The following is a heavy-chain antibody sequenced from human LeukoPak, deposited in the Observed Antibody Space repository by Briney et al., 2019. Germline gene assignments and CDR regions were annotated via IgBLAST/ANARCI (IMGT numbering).Heavy chain of an antibody. V-gene: IGHV3-53*01. J-gene: IGHJ4*02. CDR3: AGNIGGVGY. Sequence: GGSLRLSCVVSGFTVSSNYMSWVRQAPGKGLEWVSVIYSGGSTYYADSVKGRFTISRDNSKNTLYLQVNSLRAEDTAVYYCAGNIGGVGYWGQGTLVTVSS. D-gene: IGHD2-21*01. CDR2: IYSGGST. CDR1: GFTVSSNY.